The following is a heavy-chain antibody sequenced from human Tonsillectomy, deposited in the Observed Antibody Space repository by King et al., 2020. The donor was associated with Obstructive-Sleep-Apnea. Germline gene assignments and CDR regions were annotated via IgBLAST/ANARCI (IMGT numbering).Heavy chain of an antibody. CDR3: VVGDDSSDYYYTYDY. V-gene: IGHV3-64D*06. CDR2: ISSNGGST. D-gene: IGHD3-22*01. CDR1: GFTFISYA. Sequence: VQLVESGGGLVQPGGSLRLSCSASGFTFISYAMHWVRQAPGKGLEYVSAISSNGGSTYYADSVKGRFTISRDNSKNTMYLQMSSLRAEDTAVDYCVVGDDSSDYYYTYDYWGQGTLVTVSS. J-gene: IGHJ4*02.